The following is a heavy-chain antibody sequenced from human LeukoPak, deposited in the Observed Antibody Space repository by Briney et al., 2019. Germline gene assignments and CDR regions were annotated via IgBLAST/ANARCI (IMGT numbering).Heavy chain of an antibody. V-gene: IGHV3-11*01. CDR1: GFTFSDYS. CDR2: ICRSGTII. D-gene: IGHD2-2*03. CDR3: ARVSGYCSNSNCYALYYFDS. Sequence: GGSLRLSCAASGFTFSDYSITWIRQAPGKGLEGVSFICRSGTIIFYADSVKGRFSISSDNAKNSLYLQMNTLRAEDTAVYYCARVSGYCSNSNCYALYYFDSWGQGTLVTVSS. J-gene: IGHJ4*02.